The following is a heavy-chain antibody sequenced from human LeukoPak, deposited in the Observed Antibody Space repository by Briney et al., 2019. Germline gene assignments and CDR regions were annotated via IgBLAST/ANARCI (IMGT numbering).Heavy chain of an antibody. CDR2: ISYDGSNK. CDR3: AREAQQQLNYYYYGMDV. Sequence: GGFLRLSCAASGFTFSSYAMHWVRQAPGKGLEWVAVISYDGSNKYYADSVKGRFTISRDNSKNTLYLQMNSLRAEDTAVYYCAREAQQQLNYYYYGMDVWGQGTTVTVSS. D-gene: IGHD6-13*01. V-gene: IGHV3-30-3*01. J-gene: IGHJ6*02. CDR1: GFTFSSYA.